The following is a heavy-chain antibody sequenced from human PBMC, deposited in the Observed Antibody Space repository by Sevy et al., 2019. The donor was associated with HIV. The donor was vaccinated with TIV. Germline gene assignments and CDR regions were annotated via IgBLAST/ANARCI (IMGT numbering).Heavy chain of an antibody. Sequence: GGSLRLSCAASGFTVSSYWMHWVRQAPGKGLLWVSLINGDGGSANYADSVKGRFIISRDNAKNTLYLQMNSLRAEDTAMYYCARAYAHYGDSIGFYYGMDVWGQGITVTVSS. CDR3: ARAYAHYGDSIGFYYGMDV. CDR1: GFTVSSYW. J-gene: IGHJ6*02. V-gene: IGHV3-74*01. D-gene: IGHD4-17*01. CDR2: INGDGGSA.